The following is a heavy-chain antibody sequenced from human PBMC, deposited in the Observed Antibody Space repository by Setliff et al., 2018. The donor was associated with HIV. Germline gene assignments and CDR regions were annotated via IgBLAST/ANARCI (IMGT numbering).Heavy chain of an antibody. Sequence: SETLSLTCAVYGGSFSEYYWSWIRQSPGKGLEWIGEINHSGSTHYNPPLKSRATISVDTAKNQFSLRLNSVTAADTAVYYCARGATLLPGYSDRWEYFYMDVWGKGTTVTVSS. CDR2: INHSGST. D-gene: IGHD5-12*01. CDR3: ARGATLLPGYSDRWEYFYMDV. V-gene: IGHV4-34*01. CDR1: GGSFSEYY. J-gene: IGHJ6*03.